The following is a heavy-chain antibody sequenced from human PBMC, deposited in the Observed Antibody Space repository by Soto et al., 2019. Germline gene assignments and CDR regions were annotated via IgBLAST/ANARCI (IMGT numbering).Heavy chain of an antibody. CDR2: IGTAGDT. CDR3: ARGRRKYYDFWSDKAYGMDV. V-gene: IGHV3-13*01. D-gene: IGHD3-3*01. Sequence: RRLSCAASGFTFSSYDMHWVRQATGKGLEWVSAIGTAGDTYYPGSVKGRFTISRENAKNSLYLQMNSLRAGDTAVYYCARGRRKYYDFWSDKAYGMDVWGQGTTVTVS. J-gene: IGHJ6*02. CDR1: GFTFSSYD.